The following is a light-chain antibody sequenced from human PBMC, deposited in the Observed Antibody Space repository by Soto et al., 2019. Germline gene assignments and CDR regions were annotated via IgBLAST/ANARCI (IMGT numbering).Light chain of an antibody. J-gene: IGKJ1*01. CDR2: KAS. CDR3: QQYDSYSA. CDR1: QSISTW. Sequence: DIQKTQSPSTLSACVGDRVTITCRASQSISTWLAWYQQEPGKAPKLLIHKASSLQSGVPSRFNGRGYGTEFTLTITSLQPDDFATYYCQQYDSYSAFGQGTKVDIK. V-gene: IGKV1-5*03.